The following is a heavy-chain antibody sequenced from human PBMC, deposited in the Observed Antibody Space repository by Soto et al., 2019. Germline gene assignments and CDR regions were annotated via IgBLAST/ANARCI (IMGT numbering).Heavy chain of an antibody. V-gene: IGHV3-11*01. CDR2: ISSSGSIT. J-gene: IGHJ4*02. CDR3: ATRGDIVAN. D-gene: IGHD2-21*01. Sequence: PGGSLRLSCAASGFTFSDDYMSWIRQAPGKGLVWVSYISSSGSITYYADSVKGRFTISRDNAKNSLYLQMNSLRAEDTAVYYCATRGDIVANWGQGTLVTVSS. CDR1: GFTFSDDY.